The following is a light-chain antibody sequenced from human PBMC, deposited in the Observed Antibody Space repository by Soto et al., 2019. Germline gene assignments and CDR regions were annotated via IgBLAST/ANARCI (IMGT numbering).Light chain of an antibody. J-gene: IGLJ2*01. V-gene: IGLV6-57*04. CDR2: EDN. CDR1: SGSIARNY. CDR3: QSYDSISPVV. Sequence: NFMLTQPHSVSEAPGKTVTISCTRSSGSIARNYVQWYQQRPGSAPTKLVYEDNERPSGVPDRFSGSIDSSSNSASLTISGLPTEDEADYYCQSYDSISPVVFGGGTKLTVL.